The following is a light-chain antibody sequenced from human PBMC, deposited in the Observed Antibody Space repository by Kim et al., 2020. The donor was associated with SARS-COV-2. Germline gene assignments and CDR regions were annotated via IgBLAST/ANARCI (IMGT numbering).Light chain of an antibody. CDR3: QQYGSSPRT. CDR1: QSVTSSY. Sequence: EIVLTQSPGTLSLSPGGRATLSCRASQSVTSSYLAWYQQKPGQAPRLLIYGASNRATGIPDRFTGSGSGTDFTLTINKLEPEDFAVFYCQQYGSSPRTFGPGTKVDIK. V-gene: IGKV3-20*01. J-gene: IGKJ3*01. CDR2: GAS.